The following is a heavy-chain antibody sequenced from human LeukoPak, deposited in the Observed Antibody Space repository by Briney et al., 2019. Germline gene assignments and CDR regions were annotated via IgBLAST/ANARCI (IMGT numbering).Heavy chain of an antibody. V-gene: IGHV1-2*06. CDR2: INPNSGGS. Sequence: ASVKVSCKASGYTFIDYYIHWVRPAPGQGHEWMGRINPNSGGSNYAQNFQGRVTMTRDTSISTAYMELSRLRSDDTAVYYCARDLPSTPNWELDYWGQGTLVTVSS. D-gene: IGHD7-27*01. CDR3: ARDLPSTPNWELDY. J-gene: IGHJ4*02. CDR1: GYTFIDYY.